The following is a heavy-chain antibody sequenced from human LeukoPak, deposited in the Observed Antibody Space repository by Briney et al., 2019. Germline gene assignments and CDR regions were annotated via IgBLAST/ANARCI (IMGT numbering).Heavy chain of an antibody. CDR2: TYNSGST. V-gene: IGHV4-59*08. J-gene: IGHJ3*02. CDR1: GGSISSYY. Sequence: SETLSLTCAVSGGSISSYYWTWIRQPPGKGLEWIGYTYNSGSTNYNPSLRSRVTISVDASKNQFSLKLNSVTAADTAVYYCARRNILTEGEAFDIWGQGTLVTVSS. D-gene: IGHD3-9*01. CDR3: ARRNILTEGEAFDI.